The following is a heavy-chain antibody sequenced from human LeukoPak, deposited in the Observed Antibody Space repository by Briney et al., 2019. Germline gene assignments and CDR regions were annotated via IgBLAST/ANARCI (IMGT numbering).Heavy chain of an antibody. CDR2: IIPVSATA. CDR1: GGTFSTFT. CDR3: VTSHLTHAFDI. J-gene: IGHJ3*02. D-gene: IGHD4/OR15-4a*01. Sequence: ASVKVSCKASGGTFSTFTINWVRQSPGQGLEWVGGIIPVSATANYARKFQGRVTMTADEYTSTAYMELSSLRSEDTAVYWCVTSHLTHAFDIWGQGTMVTVSS. V-gene: IGHV1-69*13.